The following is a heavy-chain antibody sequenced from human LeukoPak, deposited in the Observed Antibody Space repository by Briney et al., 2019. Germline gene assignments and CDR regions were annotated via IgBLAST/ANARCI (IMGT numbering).Heavy chain of an antibody. CDR1: GYTFTSYD. CDR2: MNPNSGNT. J-gene: IGHJ2*01. V-gene: IGHV1-8*01. Sequence: GASVKVSCKASGYTFTSYDINWVRQATGQGLEWMGWMNPNSGNTGYAQKFQGRVTMTRNTSISTAYMELSSLRSEDTAVYYCARDPLLRFNRYFDLWGRGTLVTVSS. CDR3: ARDPLLRFNRYFDL. D-gene: IGHD3-3*01.